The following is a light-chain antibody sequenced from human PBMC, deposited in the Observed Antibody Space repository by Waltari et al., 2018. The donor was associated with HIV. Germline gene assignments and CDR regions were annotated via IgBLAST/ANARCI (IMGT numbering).Light chain of an antibody. Sequence: QSPLPQPPSAPGSPGQSVTISCTGTSSDVGGYNDVSCDQQHPATAPKPMIYAVGQRPSGVLDRCSGSESGNTSSLTVSGLQAEDEADYYCSSYAGSNTDVVFGGGTKLTVL. CDR3: SSYAGSNTDVV. CDR2: AVG. J-gene: IGLJ2*01. V-gene: IGLV2-8*01. CDR1: SSDVGGYND.